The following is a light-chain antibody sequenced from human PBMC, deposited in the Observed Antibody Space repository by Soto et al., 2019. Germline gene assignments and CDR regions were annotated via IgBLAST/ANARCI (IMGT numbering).Light chain of an antibody. CDR1: SSDVGGYNY. J-gene: IGLJ3*02. CDR2: DVS. V-gene: IGLV2-11*01. CDR3: CSYAGSYTWV. Sequence: QSALTQPRSVSGSPGQSVTISCTGTSSDVGGYNYVSWYQQHPGKAPKLMIYDVSKRPSGVPDRFSGSKSGNTASLTISGLQAEDEADYDSCSYAGSYTWVFGGGTKVTVL.